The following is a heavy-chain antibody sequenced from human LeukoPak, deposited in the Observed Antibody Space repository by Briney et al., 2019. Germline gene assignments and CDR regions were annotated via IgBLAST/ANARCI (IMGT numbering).Heavy chain of an antibody. J-gene: IGHJ3*01. CDR2: ISSSSSTI. D-gene: IGHD2-2*01. V-gene: IGHV3-48*01. Sequence: GGSLRLSCAASGFTFSSYSMNWVRQAPGKGLEWVSYISSSSSTIYYADSVKGRFTISRDNAKNSLYLQMNSLRAEDTAVYYCARDGGYCSSTNCYLRVWGQGTMVTVSS. CDR3: ARDGGYCSSTNCYLRV. CDR1: GFTFSSYS.